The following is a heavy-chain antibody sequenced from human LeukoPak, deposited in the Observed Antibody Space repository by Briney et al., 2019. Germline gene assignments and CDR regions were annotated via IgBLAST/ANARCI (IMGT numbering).Heavy chain of an antibody. Sequence: GGSLRLSCAASGFTFSSYWMHWVRQAPGKGLVWVSRITGDGSGANYADSVKGRFTISRDNAKNTLYLQMNSFRAEDTAVYYCARFAVTTAGDYWGQGTLVTVSS. CDR2: ITGDGSGA. D-gene: IGHD1-1*01. CDR3: ARFAVTTAGDY. V-gene: IGHV3-74*01. CDR1: GFTFSSYW. J-gene: IGHJ4*02.